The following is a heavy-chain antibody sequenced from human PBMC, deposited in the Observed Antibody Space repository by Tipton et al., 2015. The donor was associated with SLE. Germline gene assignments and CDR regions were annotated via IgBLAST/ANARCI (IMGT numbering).Heavy chain of an antibody. Sequence: SLRLSCAASGFTVSSNYMSWVRQAPGKGLEWVSVIYSGGSTYYADSVKGRFTISRDNSKNTLYLQMNSLRAEDTAVYYCARYSSGWSAFDIWGQGTMVTVSS. J-gene: IGHJ3*02. D-gene: IGHD3-22*01. CDR2: IYSGGST. V-gene: IGHV3-66*02. CDR3: ARYSSGWSAFDI. CDR1: GFTVSSNY.